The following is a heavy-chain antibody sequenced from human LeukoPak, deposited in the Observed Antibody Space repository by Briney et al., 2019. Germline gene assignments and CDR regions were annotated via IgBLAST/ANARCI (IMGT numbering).Heavy chain of an antibody. CDR1: GGSISSSNSY. D-gene: IGHD1-26*01. J-gene: IGHJ4*02. Sequence: PSETLSLTCTVSGGSISSSNSYWGWIRQSPGTGLEWIGNIYSSGSTYYNPSLKGRVTISIDTSENQSSLKLSSVTAADTAVYYCARKREGPTTGIDSWGQGTLVSVSS. CDR3: ARKREGPTTGIDS. CDR2: IYSSGST. V-gene: IGHV4-39*07.